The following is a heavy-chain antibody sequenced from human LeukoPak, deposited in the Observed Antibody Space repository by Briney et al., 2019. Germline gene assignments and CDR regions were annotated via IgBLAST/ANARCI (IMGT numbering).Heavy chain of an antibody. Sequence: SETLSLTCAVYGGSFSGYYWSWIRQPPGKGLEWIGEINHSGSTNYNPSLKSRVTISVDTSKNQFSLKLSSVTAADTAVYYCARARDPFDFWGQGILVTVSS. CDR1: GGSFSGYY. V-gene: IGHV4-34*01. J-gene: IGHJ4*02. CDR3: ARARDPFDF. CDR2: INHSGST.